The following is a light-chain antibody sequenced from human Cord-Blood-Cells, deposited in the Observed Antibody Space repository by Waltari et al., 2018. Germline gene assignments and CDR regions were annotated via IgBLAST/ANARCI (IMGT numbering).Light chain of an antibody. CDR2: WAS. V-gene: IGKV4-1*01. CDR1: QSVLYSSNNKNY. J-gene: IGKJ2*01. Sequence: DIVMTQFPDSLAVSLGESAPIHCKSRQSVLYSSNNKNYLAWYQQKPGQPPKLLIYWASTRESGVPDRFSGSGSGTDFTLTISSLQAEDVAVYYCQQYYSTPYTFGQGTKLEIK. CDR3: QQYYSTPYT.